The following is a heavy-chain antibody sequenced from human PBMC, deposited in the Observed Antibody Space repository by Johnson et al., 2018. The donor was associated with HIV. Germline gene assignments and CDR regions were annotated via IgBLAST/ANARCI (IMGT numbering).Heavy chain of an antibody. CDR2: ITSSGSTV. J-gene: IGHJ3*01. CDR1: GITVNTNY. Sequence: QVQLVESGGGLVQPGGSLRLSCAASGITVNTNYMSWVRRAPGKGLEWVSYITSSGSTVYYADSVKGRFTISRDNTKNSLYLQMNILSAEDTAVYFCARAYSDISGYYPHAFHVWGQGTVVIVSS. D-gene: IGHD3-22*01. CDR3: ARAYSDISGYYPHAFHV. V-gene: IGHV3-11*01.